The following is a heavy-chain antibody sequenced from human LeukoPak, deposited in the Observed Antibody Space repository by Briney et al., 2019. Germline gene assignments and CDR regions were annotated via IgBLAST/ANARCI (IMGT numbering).Heavy chain of an antibody. D-gene: IGHD3-10*01. CDR3: ARAEIYYYGWGSYVY. Sequence: SETLSLTCTVSGGYISSYFLGWIRQPPGKGLEWIGYISYSENTHYNPSLKSRDTIQIDTPKNHLSPKLHPVTAADAAVLYCARAEIYYYGWGSYVYWGRGTLVAVSS. V-gene: IGHV4-59*08. CDR2: ISYSENT. CDR1: GGYISSYF. J-gene: IGHJ4*02.